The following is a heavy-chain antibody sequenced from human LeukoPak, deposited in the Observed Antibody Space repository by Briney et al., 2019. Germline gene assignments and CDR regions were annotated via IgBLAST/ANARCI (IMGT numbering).Heavy chain of an antibody. CDR3: ARETFYYDSSVYYPHYFDF. CDR2: INPSGGDT. D-gene: IGHD3-22*01. CDR1: GYTFTSYH. J-gene: IGHJ4*02. Sequence: GASVKVSCKASGYTFTSYHMHWVRQAPGQGLEWMGIINPSGGDTSHAQKFQGRVTMTRDTSTSTVYMEPSSLRSEDTAVYYCARETFYYDSSVYYPHYFDFWGQGTLVTVSS. V-gene: IGHV1-46*01.